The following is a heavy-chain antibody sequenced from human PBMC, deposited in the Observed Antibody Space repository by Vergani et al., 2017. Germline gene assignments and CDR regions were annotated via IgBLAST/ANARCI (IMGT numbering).Heavy chain of an antibody. CDR3: ARHVSGRVRGGGGPGGTYYSSYYGRDV. D-gene: IGHD3-10*01. CDR1: GYTFTSYG. Sequence: QDQLVQSGGEVKKPGASMKVSCKVSGYTFTSYGISWVRQAPGQGLEWLGWISGYNGNTNYAQRFQDRVTMTTDTSTSTAYLEVRSLKSDDTAVYYCARHVSGRVRGGGGPGGTYYSSYYGRDVWGQGTTVSVCS. V-gene: IGHV1-18*01. CDR2: ISGYNGNT. J-gene: IGHJ6*01.